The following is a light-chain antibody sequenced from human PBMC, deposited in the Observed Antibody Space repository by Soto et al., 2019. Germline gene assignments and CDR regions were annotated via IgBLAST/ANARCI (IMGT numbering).Light chain of an antibody. J-gene: IGKJ1*01. Sequence: EIVMTQSPATLSVSPGERVTLSCRASQSVSSRLAWYHQKPGQSPRLLIYGAPTRATGIPARFRGSGSGTEFTLTISSLQSEDFGLYYCHQYNNFWTFGQGTKVDIK. CDR3: HQYNNFWT. V-gene: IGKV3-15*01. CDR1: QSVSSR. CDR2: GAP.